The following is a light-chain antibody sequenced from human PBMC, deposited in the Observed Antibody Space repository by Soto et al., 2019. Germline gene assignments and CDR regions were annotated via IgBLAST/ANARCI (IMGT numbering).Light chain of an antibody. Sequence: DIQMTQSPSTLSASVGDRVTITCRASQSISSWLAWYQQKPGKAPNLLIYKASNLESGVPSRFSGSGSGTEFTLTISSLQPDDFATYYCQQSSSYPVTVGQGTKLEIK. J-gene: IGKJ2*01. CDR2: KAS. V-gene: IGKV1-5*03. CDR3: QQSSSYPVT. CDR1: QSISSW.